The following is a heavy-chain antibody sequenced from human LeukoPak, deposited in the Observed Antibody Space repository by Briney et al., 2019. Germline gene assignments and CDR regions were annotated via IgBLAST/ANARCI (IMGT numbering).Heavy chain of an antibody. V-gene: IGHV1-18*01. D-gene: IGHD6-6*01. J-gene: IGHJ6*03. CDR3: ARDGPTSIAALGYYHMDV. CDR1: GYTFTSYG. CDR2: IGAYKGNT. Sequence: GASVKVSYKASGYTFTSYGINWVRQAPGQGGEWMGWIGAYKGNTHYAQKLQGRVTMTKDTSTNTAYMELRNLRSDDTAVYCCARDGPTSIAALGYYHMDVWGKGTTVTVSS.